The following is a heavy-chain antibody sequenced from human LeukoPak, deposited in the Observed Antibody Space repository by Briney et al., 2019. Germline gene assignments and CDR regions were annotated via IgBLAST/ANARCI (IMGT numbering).Heavy chain of an antibody. CDR3: TIYGLFPLFI. CDR1: GFTFSNAW. J-gene: IGHJ3*02. Sequence: PGGSLRLSCAASGFTFSNAWMSWVRQAPGKGLEWVGRIKSKIDGGTTDYAAPVKGRFTISRDDSKNTLYLQMNSLKTEDTAVYYCTIYGLFPLFIWGQGTMVTVSS. V-gene: IGHV3-15*01. CDR2: IKSKIDGGTT. D-gene: IGHD3-10*01.